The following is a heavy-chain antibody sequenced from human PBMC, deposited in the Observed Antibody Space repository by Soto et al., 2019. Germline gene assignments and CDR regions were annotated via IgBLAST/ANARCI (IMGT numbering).Heavy chain of an antibody. CDR1: GYTFTXYD. V-gene: IGHV1-8*01. D-gene: IGHD2-15*01. CDR3: ARGVCSGGSCHWYFDL. J-gene: IGHJ2*01. CDR2: MNPNSGNT. Sequence: GASVKVSCKASGYTFTXYDINWVRQATGQGLEWMGWMNPNSGNTGYAQKFQGRVTMTRNTSISTAYMELSSLRSEDTAVYYCARGVCSGGSCHWYFDLRGRGTLVTVSS.